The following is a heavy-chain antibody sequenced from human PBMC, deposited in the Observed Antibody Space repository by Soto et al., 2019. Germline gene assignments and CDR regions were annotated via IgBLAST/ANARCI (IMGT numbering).Heavy chain of an antibody. J-gene: IGHJ4*02. Sequence: EVQLVESGGGLVQPGGSLRLSCAASGFTFSSYEMNWVRQAPGKGLEWVSYISSSGSTIYYADSVKGRFTISRDNAKNSLYLQMNSLRAEDTAVYYCARAPTFRSSEYDYWGQGTLVTVSS. CDR2: ISSSGSTI. CDR1: GFTFSSYE. D-gene: IGHD6-25*01. CDR3: ARAPTFRSSEYDY. V-gene: IGHV3-48*03.